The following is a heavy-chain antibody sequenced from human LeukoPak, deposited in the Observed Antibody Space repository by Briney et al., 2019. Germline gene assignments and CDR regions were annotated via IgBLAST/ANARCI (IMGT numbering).Heavy chain of an antibody. CDR2: ITSSSSSI. CDR1: GFTFSIYT. J-gene: IGHJ4*02. D-gene: IGHD4/OR15-4a*01. Sequence: GGSLRLSCVASGFTFSIYTMSWVRQAPGKGLEWVSSITSSSSSIYSADSVKGRLTISRDNAKNSLYLEMNSLRDEDTAVYYCARDLAWGAYWGQGTLVTVSS. V-gene: IGHV3-21*01. CDR3: ARDLAWGAY.